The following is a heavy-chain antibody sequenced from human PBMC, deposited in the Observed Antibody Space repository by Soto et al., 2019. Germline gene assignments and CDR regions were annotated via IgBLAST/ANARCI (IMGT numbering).Heavy chain of an antibody. D-gene: IGHD6-19*01. J-gene: IGHJ4*02. V-gene: IGHV3-66*01. CDR3: ARDRRYSSGWYEPFDY. Sequence: GGSLRLSCAASGFTVSSNYMSWVRQAPGKGLEWVSVIYSGGSTYYADSVKGRFTISRDNSKNTLYLQMNSLRAEDTAVYYCARDRRYSSGWYEPFDYWGQGTLVTVSS. CDR1: GFTVSSNY. CDR2: IYSGGST.